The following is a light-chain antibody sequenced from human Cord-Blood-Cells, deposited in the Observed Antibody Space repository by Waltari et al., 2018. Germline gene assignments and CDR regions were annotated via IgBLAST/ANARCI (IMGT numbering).Light chain of an antibody. J-gene: IGLJ3*02. CDR1: SSDVGGYNY. V-gene: IGLV2-14*01. CDR2: DVS. Sequence: QSALTQPASVSGSPGQSITISCTGTSSDVGGYNYVSRYQQHPGKAPKLMIYDVSKRPAGVSNRFSGSKSGNTASLTISGLQAEDEADYYCSSYTSSNIWVFGGGTKLTVL. CDR3: SSYTSSNIWV.